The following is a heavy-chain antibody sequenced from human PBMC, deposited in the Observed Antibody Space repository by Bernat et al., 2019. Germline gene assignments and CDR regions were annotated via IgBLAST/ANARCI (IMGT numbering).Heavy chain of an antibody. Sequence: QVQLVQSGAEVKKPGASVKVSCKASGYTFTNYAMNWVRQAPGQRLEWMAWINGGNGNTKYSQKFQGRVTITRDTSASTANMELSSLRSEDTAVYYCATNLRGLSYFDYWGQGTLVTVSS. CDR1: GYTFTNYA. J-gene: IGHJ4*02. D-gene: IGHD3-10*01. V-gene: IGHV1-3*01. CDR3: ATNLRGLSYFDY. CDR2: INGGNGNT.